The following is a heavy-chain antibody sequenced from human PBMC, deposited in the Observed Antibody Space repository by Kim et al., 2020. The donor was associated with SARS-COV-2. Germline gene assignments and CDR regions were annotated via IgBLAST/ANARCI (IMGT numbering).Heavy chain of an antibody. Sequence: GGSLRLSCAASGFSFSDHYMDWVRQAPGKGLEWVGRIRDKASTYTTEYAATVRGRFTIXXDDSKNSLYLQMNSLKTADTAVYXCTRXRXGAXDYWGQXT. J-gene: IGHJ4*02. CDR2: IRDKASTYTT. V-gene: IGHV3-72*01. CDR1: GFSFSDHY. D-gene: IGHD3-10*01. CDR3: TRXRXGAXDY.